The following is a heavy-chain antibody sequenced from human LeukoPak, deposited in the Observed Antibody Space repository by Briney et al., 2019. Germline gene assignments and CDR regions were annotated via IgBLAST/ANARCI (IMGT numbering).Heavy chain of an antibody. CDR2: IYYSETT. Sequence: PSETLSLTCTVSGGSISSYYWSWIRQPPGKGLEWNGYIYYSETTNYNPSLKSRVTISVDTSKNQFSLKLSSVTAADTAVYYCARGVYIAAAQYGYWGQGTLVTVSS. V-gene: IGHV4-59*01. D-gene: IGHD6-13*01. J-gene: IGHJ4*02. CDR3: ARGVYIAAAQYGY. CDR1: GGSISSYY.